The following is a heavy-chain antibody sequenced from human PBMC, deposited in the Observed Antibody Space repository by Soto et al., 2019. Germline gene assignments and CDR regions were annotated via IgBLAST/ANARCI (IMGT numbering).Heavy chain of an antibody. J-gene: IGHJ6*02. V-gene: IGHV1-18*01. CDR3: AREGVAPYYYYGMDV. Sequence: QVQLEQSGAEVKKPGASVKVSCKASGYTFTRSGISWVRQAPGQGPEWMGWISSYNGDTNYAQTFQGRVTMTTDTSTRTAYMKLRSLRSDDTAVYYCAREGVAPYYYYGMDVWGQGTPVTVSS. D-gene: IGHD5-12*01. CDR2: ISSYNGDT. CDR1: GYTFTRSG.